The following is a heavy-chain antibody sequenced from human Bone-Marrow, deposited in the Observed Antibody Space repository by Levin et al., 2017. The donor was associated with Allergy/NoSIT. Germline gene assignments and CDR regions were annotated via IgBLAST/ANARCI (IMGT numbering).Heavy chain of an antibody. J-gene: IGHJ4*02. Sequence: SETLSLTCTVSGGSISSSSYYWGWIRQPPGKGLEWIGSIYYSGSTYYNPSLKSRVTISVDTSKNQFSLKLSSVTAADTAVYYCAELVGATSSNYWGQGTLVTVSS. CDR3: AELVGATSSNY. V-gene: IGHV4-39*01. CDR2: IYYSGST. D-gene: IGHD1-26*01. CDR1: GGSISSSSYY.